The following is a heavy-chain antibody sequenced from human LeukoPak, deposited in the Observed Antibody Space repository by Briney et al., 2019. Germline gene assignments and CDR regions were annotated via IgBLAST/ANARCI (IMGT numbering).Heavy chain of an antibody. V-gene: IGHV3-30*04. Sequence: GGSLRLSCAASGFTFSSYAMHWVRQAPGKGLEWVAVISYDGSNKYYADSVKGRFTISRDNSKNTLYLQMNSLRAEDTAVYYCARSETWIQLWSDLDYWGQGTLVTVSS. CDR1: GFTFSSYA. CDR3: ARSETWIQLWSDLDY. D-gene: IGHD5-18*01. J-gene: IGHJ4*02. CDR2: ISYDGSNK.